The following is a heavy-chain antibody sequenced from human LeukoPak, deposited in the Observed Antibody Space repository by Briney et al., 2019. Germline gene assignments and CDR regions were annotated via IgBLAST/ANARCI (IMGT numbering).Heavy chain of an antibody. V-gene: IGHV3-64D*09. CDR3: VRGYAFGAEGMDV. CDR1: GFPFSSYA. J-gene: IGHJ6*04. Sequence: GGSLRLSCSASGFPFSSYAMHWVRQAPGKGLEYVSAISDIGGNTYYADSVKGRFTISRDNSKNTLYLQMSSLRAEDTAVYFCVRGYAFGAEGMDVGGKGTRVPVSS. CDR2: ISDIGGNT. D-gene: IGHD3-16*01.